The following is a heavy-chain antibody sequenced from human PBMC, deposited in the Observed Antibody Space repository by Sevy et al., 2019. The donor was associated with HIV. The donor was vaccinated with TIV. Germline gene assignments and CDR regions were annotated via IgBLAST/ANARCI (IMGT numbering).Heavy chain of an antibody. Sequence: SDTLSLTCTVSGGSISSYYWIWIRQPPGKRLEWIGYIYYSGSTNYNPSLKSRVTISVDTSKNQFSLKLRSVTAADTAVYYCARESYDILPGSRGMDVWGQGTTVTVSS. CDR2: IYYSGST. D-gene: IGHD3-9*01. CDR1: GGSISSYY. CDR3: ARESYDILPGSRGMDV. J-gene: IGHJ6*02. V-gene: IGHV4-59*01.